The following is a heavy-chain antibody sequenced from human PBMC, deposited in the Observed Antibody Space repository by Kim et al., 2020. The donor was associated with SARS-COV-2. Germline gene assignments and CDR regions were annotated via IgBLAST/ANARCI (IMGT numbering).Heavy chain of an antibody. V-gene: IGHV3-48*02. Sequence: TIYYADSVKGRFNISRDNAKNSLYLKMNSLRDEDTAVYYCAREVVWGAYYWGQGTLVTVSS. J-gene: IGHJ4*02. CDR2: TI. CDR3: AREVVWGAYY. D-gene: IGHD3-16*01.